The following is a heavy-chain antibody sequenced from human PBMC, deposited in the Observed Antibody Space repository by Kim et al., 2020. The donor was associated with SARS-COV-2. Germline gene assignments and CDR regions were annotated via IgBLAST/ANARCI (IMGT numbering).Heavy chain of an antibody. J-gene: IGHJ4*02. CDR2: NT. Sequence: NTYYADSVEGRFSISRDNSKNTLYLQMNSLRAEDTALYYCAKSITSAASDSWGQGTLVTVSS. V-gene: IGHV3-23*01. D-gene: IGHD3-16*01. CDR3: AKSITSAASDS.